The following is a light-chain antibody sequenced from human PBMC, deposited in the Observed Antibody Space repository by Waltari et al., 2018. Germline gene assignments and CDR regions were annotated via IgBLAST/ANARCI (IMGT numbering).Light chain of an antibody. J-gene: IGKJ2*01. CDR2: GAS. CDR3: QQYNNWPPMYT. V-gene: IGKV3-15*01. Sequence: EIVMTQSPATLSVSPGERATLSCRASQSVSSNLVWYQQKPGQAPRLLIYGASTRATGIPARFSGSGSGTEFTLTISSLQSEDFAVYYCQQYNNWPPMYTFGQGTKLEIE. CDR1: QSVSSN.